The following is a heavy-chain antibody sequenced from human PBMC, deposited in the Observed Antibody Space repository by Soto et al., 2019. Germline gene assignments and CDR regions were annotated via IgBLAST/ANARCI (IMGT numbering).Heavy chain of an antibody. V-gene: IGHV3-53*01. CDR3: ARELKIRHDAVDL. J-gene: IGHJ3*01. CDR2: IYSDGST. Sequence: GGSLRLSCAPSGFTVSDNYLNWVRQAPGKGLEWVSIIYSDGSTYYAAYVKGRFTISRDNSKNTLELQMDSLRAEDTSGDFCARELKIRHDAVDLGGPGTMVTF. CDR1: GFTVSDNY.